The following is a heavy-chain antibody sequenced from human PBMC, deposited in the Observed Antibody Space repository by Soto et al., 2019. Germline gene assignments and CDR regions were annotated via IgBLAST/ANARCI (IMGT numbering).Heavy chain of an antibody. CDR3: ARDRDHAYDY. CDR2: IIPIFGTT. J-gene: IGHJ4*02. CDR1: GGTFSSFA. Sequence: QVQLVQSGAEVKKPGSSVKVSCKASGGTFSSFAISWVRQAPGQGLAWMGGIIPIFGTTNYAQKFQGRVTITADESTSTAYMEVTPLRSEDTAVYYCARDRDHAYDYWGQGTLVTVSS. V-gene: IGHV1-69*01. D-gene: IGHD3-16*01.